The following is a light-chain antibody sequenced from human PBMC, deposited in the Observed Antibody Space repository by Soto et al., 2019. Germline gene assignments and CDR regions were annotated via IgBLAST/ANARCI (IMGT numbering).Light chain of an antibody. J-gene: IGKJ4*01. CDR1: QSISSN. Sequence: ETCMTQSPAPLSVSPGERATLSCRASQSISSNLAWYQQKPGRAPRLLIYGASTRATGIPARFTGSGSGTEFTLTISSLQSEDFAVYYCQQYNNWPLTFGGGTKVDIK. V-gene: IGKV3-15*01. CDR2: GAS. CDR3: QQYNNWPLT.